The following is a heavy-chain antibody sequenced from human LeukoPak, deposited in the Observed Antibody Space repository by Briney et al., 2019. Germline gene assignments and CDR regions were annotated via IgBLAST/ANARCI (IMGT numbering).Heavy chain of an antibody. Sequence: GGSLRLYCAASGFTFSSYAMHCVRQAPGKGLEWVAVISYDGSNKYYADSVKGRFTISRDNSKNTLYLQMNSLRAEDTAVYYCARDLSCSSTSCYIPALYYYYYGMDVWGQGTTVTVSS. CDR1: GFTFSSYA. CDR3: ARDLSCSSTSCYIPALYYYYYGMDV. V-gene: IGHV3-30*04. D-gene: IGHD2-2*02. CDR2: ISYDGSNK. J-gene: IGHJ6*02.